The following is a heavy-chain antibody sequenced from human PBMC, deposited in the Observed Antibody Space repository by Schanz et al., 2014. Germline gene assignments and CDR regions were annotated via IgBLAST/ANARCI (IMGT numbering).Heavy chain of an antibody. V-gene: IGHV3-66*03. D-gene: IGHD6-13*01. CDR2: IYSSGST. J-gene: IGHJ4*02. CDR3: AKEKEEVAADGSFFDY. Sequence: VQLVDSGGGLVKPGGSLRLSCAASGFTVSNSYIHWVRQAPGKGLEWVSTIYSSGSTYYADSVRGRFTISRDNSKNTVNLQMNSLRAEDTAVYYCAKEKEEVAADGSFFDYWGQGTLXTVSS. CDR1: GFTVSNSY.